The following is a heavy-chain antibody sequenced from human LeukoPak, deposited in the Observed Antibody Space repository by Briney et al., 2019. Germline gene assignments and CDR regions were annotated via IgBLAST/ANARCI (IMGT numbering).Heavy chain of an antibody. CDR1: GFPASSNY. J-gene: IGHJ3*02. V-gene: IGHV3-53*01. D-gene: IGHD3-16*01. Sequence: GGSLRLSCAASGFPASSNYMSWVRQAPGKGLEWVSVIYIGGSTYYADSVKGRFTISRDKSKNTVSLQMRSLRPEDTAVYYCARIADDYFDIWGRGTMVTVSS. CDR2: IYIGGST. CDR3: ARIADDYFDI.